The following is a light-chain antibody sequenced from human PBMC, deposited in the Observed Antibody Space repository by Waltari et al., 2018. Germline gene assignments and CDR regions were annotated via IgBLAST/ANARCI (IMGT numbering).Light chain of an antibody. J-gene: IGLJ2*01. V-gene: IGLV3-21*04. CDR1: DIGSKS. CDR3: QVCDSASDHPAVV. Sequence: SYVLSQPPSVSVAPGTTVRITCGGKDIGSKSGNRYRQKPGQAPVLVIRYDSDRPAGIPARFSGSKSGNTATLTISRVEGGDEADYYCQVCDSASDHPAVVFGGGTKVTVL. CDR2: YDS.